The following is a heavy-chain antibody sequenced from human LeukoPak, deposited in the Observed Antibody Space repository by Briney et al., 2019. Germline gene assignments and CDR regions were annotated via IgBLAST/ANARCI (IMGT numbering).Heavy chain of an antibody. CDR3: ARDPTSEISVPHYFDD. Sequence: SETLPLTCAVYGGALSGYHRNWIRRAPGKGLEWIGEVNHRGMTNYNPSLKSRVIISADMSKNQFSLKLDSVTAADTAMYYCARDPTSEISVPHYFDDWGQGTLVTVSS. CDR1: GGALSGYH. CDR2: VNHRGMT. J-gene: IGHJ4*02. V-gene: IGHV4-34*01. D-gene: IGHD5/OR15-5a*01.